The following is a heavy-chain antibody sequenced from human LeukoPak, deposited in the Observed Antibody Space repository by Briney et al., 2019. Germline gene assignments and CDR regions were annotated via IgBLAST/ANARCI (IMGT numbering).Heavy chain of an antibody. CDR2: IYPGDSDT. CDR1: GCSFTSYW. V-gene: IGHV5-51*01. J-gene: IGHJ6*03. D-gene: IGHD2-2*01. CDR3: ARHNLVVVPAAQYYYYYMDV. Sequence: GESLKISCKGSGCSFTSYWIGWVRQMPGKGLEWMGIIYPGDSDTRYSPSFQGQVTISADKSISTAYLQWSSLKASDTAMYYCARHNLVVVPAAQYYYYYMDVWGKGTTVTVSS.